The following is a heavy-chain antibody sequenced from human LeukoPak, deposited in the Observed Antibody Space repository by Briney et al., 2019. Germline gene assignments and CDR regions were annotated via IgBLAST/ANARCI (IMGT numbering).Heavy chain of an antibody. CDR2: IYYSGST. J-gene: IGHJ4*02. CDR3: ARDWGGGWRQGYYFDY. Sequence: SETLSLTCSVSGGSISGISYYWGWTRQPPGKGLEWIGSIYYSGSTYYNPSLKSRVTISVDLSKNQFSLKLSSVTAADTAVYYCARDWGGGWRQGYYFDYWGQGTLVTVSS. V-gene: IGHV4-39*07. CDR1: GGSISGISYY. D-gene: IGHD2-21*01.